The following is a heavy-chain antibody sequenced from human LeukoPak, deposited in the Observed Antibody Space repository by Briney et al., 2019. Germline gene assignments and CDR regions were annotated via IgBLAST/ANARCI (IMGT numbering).Heavy chain of an antibody. J-gene: IGHJ4*02. V-gene: IGHV3-53*01. D-gene: IGHD2-15*01. CDR3: AKEAPSGDFDY. Sequence: GGSLRLSCAASGFTVPDNYMNWVRQSSGKGLEWVSVIYGGGDTNYADSVKGRFIISRDTSKNTLYLQMNSLRAEDTAVYYCAKEAPSGDFDYWGQGTLVTVSS. CDR2: IYGGGDT. CDR1: GFTVPDNY.